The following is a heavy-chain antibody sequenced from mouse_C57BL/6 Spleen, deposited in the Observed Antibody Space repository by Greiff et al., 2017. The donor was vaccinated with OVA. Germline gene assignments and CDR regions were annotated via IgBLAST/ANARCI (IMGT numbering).Heavy chain of an antibody. D-gene: IGHD1-1*01. J-gene: IGHJ1*03. CDR1: GYTFTSYW. V-gene: IGHV1-7*01. CDR2: INPSSGYT. Sequence: QVQLQQSGAELAKPGASVKLSCKASGYTFTSYWMHWVKQRPGQGLEWIGYINPSSGYTKYNQKFKDKATLTADTSSSTAYMQLSSLTYEDSAVYYCARSPFTTVVAPRWYFDVWGTGTTVTVSS. CDR3: ARSPFTTVVAPRWYFDV.